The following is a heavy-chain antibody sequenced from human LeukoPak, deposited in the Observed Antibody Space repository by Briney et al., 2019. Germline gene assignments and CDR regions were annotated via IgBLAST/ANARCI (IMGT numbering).Heavy chain of an antibody. V-gene: IGHV1-2*06. CDR1: GYTLTELS. Sequence: ASVKVSCKVSGYTLTELSMHWVRQAPGQGLEWMGRINPNSGGTNYAQKFQGRVTMTRDTSISTAYMELSRLRSDDTAVYYCAREREGSSSNWFDPWGQGTLVTVSS. J-gene: IGHJ5*02. D-gene: IGHD6-13*01. CDR2: INPNSGGT. CDR3: AREREGSSSNWFDP.